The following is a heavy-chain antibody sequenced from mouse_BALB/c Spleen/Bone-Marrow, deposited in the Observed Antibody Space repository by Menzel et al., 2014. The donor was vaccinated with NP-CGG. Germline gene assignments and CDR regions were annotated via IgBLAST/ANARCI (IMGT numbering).Heavy chain of an antibody. CDR1: GFNIKDTY. CDR3: ARDGNFFFAY. D-gene: IGHD2-1*01. CDR2: IDPANGNT. Sequence: EVQVVESGAELVKPGASVKLSCTASGFNIKDTYMHWVKQRPEQGLEWIGRIDPANGNTKYDPKSQGKATMTADTSSNTAYLQLSSLTSEDTAVYYCARDGNFFFAYWGQGTLVTVSA. V-gene: IGHV14-3*02. J-gene: IGHJ3*01.